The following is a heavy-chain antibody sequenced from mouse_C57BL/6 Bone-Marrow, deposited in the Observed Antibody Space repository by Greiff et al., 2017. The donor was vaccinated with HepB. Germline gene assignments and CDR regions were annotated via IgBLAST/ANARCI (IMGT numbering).Heavy chain of an antibody. CDR3: ARLVGSGGYYPFAY. Sequence: QVQLQQSGPELVRPGASVKISCKAPGYTFTSFWMQWVRQRPGQGLEWIGEIFPGSGSTYYNEKFKGKATLTVDTSSSTAYMQLSSLTSEDSAVYFCARLVGSGGYYPFAYWGQGTLVTVSA. CDR2: IFPGSGST. CDR1: GYTFTSFW. D-gene: IGHD2-3*01. J-gene: IGHJ3*01. V-gene: IGHV1-56*01.